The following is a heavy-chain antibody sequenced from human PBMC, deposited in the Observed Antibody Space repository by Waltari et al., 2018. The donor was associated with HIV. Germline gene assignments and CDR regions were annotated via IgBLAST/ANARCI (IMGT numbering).Heavy chain of an antibody. D-gene: IGHD3-3*01. CDR3: TRITSGVVITTPYNWFDP. CDR2: MNPNSGNT. CDR1: GYTFTSYD. V-gene: IGHV1-8*01. Sequence: QVQLVQSGAEVKKPGASVKVSCKASGYTFTSYDINWVRQATGQGLEWMGWMNPNSGNTGYAQKCQGRVTMTRNTSISTAYMELSSLRSEDTAVYYCTRITSGVVITTPYNWFDPWGQGTLVTVSS. J-gene: IGHJ5*02.